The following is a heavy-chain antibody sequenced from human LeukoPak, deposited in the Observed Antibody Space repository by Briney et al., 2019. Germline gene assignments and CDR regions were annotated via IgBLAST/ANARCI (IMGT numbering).Heavy chain of an antibody. Sequence: PGRSLRLSCAASRFTLDDYVMHSVRQAAGKGLEGVSGISWNSGSIGYADSVKGRFTISRDNAKNSLYLQMNSLRAEDTALYYCAKDIGRWLAVFDYWGQGTLVTVSS. CDR2: ISWNSGSI. V-gene: IGHV3-9*01. CDR3: AKDIGRWLAVFDY. CDR1: RFTLDDYV. J-gene: IGHJ4*02. D-gene: IGHD6-19*01.